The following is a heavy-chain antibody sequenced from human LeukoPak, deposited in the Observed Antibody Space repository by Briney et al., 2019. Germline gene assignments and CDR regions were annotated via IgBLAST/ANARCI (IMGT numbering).Heavy chain of an antibody. Sequence: SETLSLTCTVSGGSISSYYWSWIRQPPGEGLEWIGYISNSGSTNYNPSLKSRVTISVDTPKNQLSLNLSSVTAADTAVYYCARRMGDLFFHYFDYWGQGTLVTVSS. CDR1: GGSISSYY. D-gene: IGHD3-16*01. CDR2: ISNSGST. CDR3: ARRMGDLFFHYFDY. V-gene: IGHV4-59*08. J-gene: IGHJ4*02.